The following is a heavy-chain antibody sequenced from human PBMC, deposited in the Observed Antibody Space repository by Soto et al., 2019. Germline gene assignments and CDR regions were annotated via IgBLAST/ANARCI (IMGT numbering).Heavy chain of an antibody. Sequence: GGSLRLSCVVSGFTFSSHEMNWVRQAPGKGPEWVSKISESGGTTSYADSVKGRFTISRDNARDSLYLHMDSLRAEDTAVYYCARDRSLIFAVPPYGMDVWGQGXTVTV. CDR2: ISESGGTT. J-gene: IGHJ6*02. D-gene: IGHD3-3*01. CDR3: ARDRSLIFAVPPYGMDV. V-gene: IGHV3-48*03. CDR1: GFTFSSHE.